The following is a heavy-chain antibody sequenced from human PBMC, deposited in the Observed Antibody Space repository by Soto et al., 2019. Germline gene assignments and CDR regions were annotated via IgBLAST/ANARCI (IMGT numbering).Heavy chain of an antibody. CDR3: ARGPCRSSVRGYYYYGMDV. V-gene: IGHV4-34*01. D-gene: IGHD2-15*01. Sequence: SETLSLTCAVYGGSFSCYYWSWIRQPPGKGLEWIGEINHSGSTNYNPSLKSRVTISVDTSKNQFSLKLSSVTAADTAVYYCARGPCRSSVRGYYYYGMDVWGQGTTVTVSS. CDR1: GGSFSCYY. J-gene: IGHJ6*02. CDR2: INHSGST.